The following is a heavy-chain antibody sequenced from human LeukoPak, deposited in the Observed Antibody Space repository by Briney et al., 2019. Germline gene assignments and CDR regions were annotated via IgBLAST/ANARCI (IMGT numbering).Heavy chain of an antibody. CDR2: IYGSGIT. CDR1: GGSIISNY. CDR3: ARLKFYDSTGYSPGYYMDV. Sequence: SETLSLTCTVSGGSIISNYWSWIRQSAGTGLGWIGRIYGSGITDYNPSLRSRVTMSLDTSRKQFSLRLTSVTAADTAVYYCARLKFYDSTGYSPGYYMDVWGKGTTVSVFS. J-gene: IGHJ6*03. D-gene: IGHD3-22*01. V-gene: IGHV4-4*07.